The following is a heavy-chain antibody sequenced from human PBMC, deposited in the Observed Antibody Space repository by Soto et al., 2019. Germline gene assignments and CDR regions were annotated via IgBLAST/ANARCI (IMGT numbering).Heavy chain of an antibody. D-gene: IGHD2-15*01. CDR2: IYYSGST. Sequence: SETLSLTCTVSGGSISSSSYYWGWIRQPPGKGLEWIGSIYYSGSTYYNPSLKSRVTISVDTSKNQFSLKLSSVTAADTAVYYCARQRMNCSGGSCYHQGAFDIWGQGTMVTVSS. V-gene: IGHV4-39*01. CDR3: ARQRMNCSGGSCYHQGAFDI. CDR1: GGSISSSSYY. J-gene: IGHJ3*02.